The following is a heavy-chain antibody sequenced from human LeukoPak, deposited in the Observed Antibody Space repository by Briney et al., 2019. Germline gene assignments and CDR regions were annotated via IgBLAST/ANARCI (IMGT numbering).Heavy chain of an antibody. Sequence: TGGSLRLSCAASGFTFSSYSMNWVRQAPGKGLEWVSYISSSSTIYYADSVKGRFTISRDNAKNSLYLQMNSLRAEDTAVYYCARDRVQLWFGGQGTLVTVSS. J-gene: IGHJ4*02. V-gene: IGHV3-48*01. CDR1: GFTFSSYS. CDR3: ARDRVQLWF. CDR2: ISSSSTI. D-gene: IGHD5-18*01.